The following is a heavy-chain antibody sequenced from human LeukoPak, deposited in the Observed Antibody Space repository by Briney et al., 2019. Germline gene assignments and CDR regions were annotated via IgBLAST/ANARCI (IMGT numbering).Heavy chain of an antibody. Sequence: PGGSLSHSCAASGFTFSNYVMTWVRQAPGKGLEWVSTIGGSGGDTYYRDSVKGRFTISRDNSKNTLYLQVNSLRAEDTAVYYCARWGQVFMFEVYWGQGTLVTVSS. CDR3: ARWGQVFMFEVY. CDR2: IGGSGGDT. J-gene: IGHJ4*02. V-gene: IGHV3-23*01. CDR1: GFTFSNYV. D-gene: IGHD3-16*01.